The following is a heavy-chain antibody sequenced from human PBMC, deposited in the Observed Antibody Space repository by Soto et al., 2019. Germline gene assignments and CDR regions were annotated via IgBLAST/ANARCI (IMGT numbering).Heavy chain of an antibody. CDR3: ARASYSSSSFWFDP. D-gene: IGHD6-6*01. CDR1: GFTFSSYW. Sequence: GGSLRLSCAASGFTFSSYWMSWVRQAPGKGLEWVANIKQDGSEKYYVDSVKGRFTISRDNAKNSLYLQMNSLRAEDTAVYYCARASYSSSSFWFDPWGQGTLVTVSS. J-gene: IGHJ5*02. V-gene: IGHV3-7*01. CDR2: IKQDGSEK.